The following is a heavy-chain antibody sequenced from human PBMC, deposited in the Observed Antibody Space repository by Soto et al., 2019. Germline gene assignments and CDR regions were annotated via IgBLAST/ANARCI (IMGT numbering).Heavy chain of an antibody. Sequence: GGCRRLSCAAAGFTFSSYSMSWARQAPGKGLEWVSGFRAGGDDGTTYYADSVKGRFTISRDNSKNTLCMQMNSLRAEDTAIYYRAKKVNSRQGSQYFDYWGQGNLVTVSS. CDR3: AKKVNSRQGSQYFDY. CDR2: FRAGGDDGTT. V-gene: IGHV3-23*01. J-gene: IGHJ4*02. CDR1: GFTFSSYS. D-gene: IGHD3-10*01.